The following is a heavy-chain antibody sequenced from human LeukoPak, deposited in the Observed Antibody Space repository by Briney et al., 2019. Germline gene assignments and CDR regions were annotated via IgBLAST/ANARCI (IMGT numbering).Heavy chain of an antibody. D-gene: IGHD3-22*01. CDR3: AKVGDSSGYYYYYYYMDV. Sequence: HPGGSLRLSCAASGFTFSSYAMSWVRQAPGKGLEWVSAISGSGGSTYYADSVKGRFTISRDNSKNTLYLQMNSLRAEDTAVYYCAKVGDSSGYYYYYYYMDVWGKGTTVTVSS. V-gene: IGHV3-23*01. CDR1: GFTFSSYA. CDR2: ISGSGGST. J-gene: IGHJ6*03.